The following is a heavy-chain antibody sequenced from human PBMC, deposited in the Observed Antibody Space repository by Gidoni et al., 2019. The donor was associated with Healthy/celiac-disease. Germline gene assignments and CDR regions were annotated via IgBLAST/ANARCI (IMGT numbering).Heavy chain of an antibody. V-gene: IGHV4-30-2*04. CDR3: ARTEGYYDSSGYQY. J-gene: IGHJ4*02. D-gene: IGHD3-22*01. Sequence: RSRVTISVDTSKNQFSLKLSSVTAADTAVYYCARTEGYYDSSGYQYWGQGTLVTVSS.